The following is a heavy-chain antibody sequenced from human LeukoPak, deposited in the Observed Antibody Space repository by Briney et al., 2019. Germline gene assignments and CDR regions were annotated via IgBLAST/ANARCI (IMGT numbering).Heavy chain of an antibody. Sequence: ASVKVSCKASGYTLTSYGLSWVRQAPGQGLEWMGWISSYNGKTNYAQKFQGRLTMTTDTSTSTAYMELRSLTSDDTAVYYCARDITVVSLASIGFDYWSQGTVVTVSS. CDR3: ARDITVVSLASIGFDY. J-gene: IGHJ4*02. V-gene: IGHV1-18*01. CDR1: GYTLTSYG. D-gene: IGHD3-16*01. CDR2: ISSYNGKT.